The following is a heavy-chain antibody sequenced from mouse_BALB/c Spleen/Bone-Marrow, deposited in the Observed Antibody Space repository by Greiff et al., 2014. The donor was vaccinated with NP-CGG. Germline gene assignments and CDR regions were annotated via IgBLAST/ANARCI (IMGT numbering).Heavy chain of an antibody. CDR1: GFSLTTYG. Sequence: LVESGPGLVQPSQSLSITCTVSGFSLTTYGVHWVRQSPGKGLEWLGVIWTGGSTDYNAAFISRLSISKDNSKSRVFFEMNSLQANDTAIYYCARNHRGYYFDYWGQGTTLTVSS. D-gene: IGHD3-1*01. J-gene: IGHJ2*01. CDR3: ARNHRGYYFDY. CDR2: IWTGGST. V-gene: IGHV2-2*02.